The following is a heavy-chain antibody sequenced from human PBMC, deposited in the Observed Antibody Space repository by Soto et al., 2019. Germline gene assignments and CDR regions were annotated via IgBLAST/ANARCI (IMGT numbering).Heavy chain of an antibody. CDR2: IYYSGST. D-gene: IGHD3-3*01. J-gene: IGHJ5*02. CDR3: ARRLDYDFWSGAFDP. CDR1: GGSISSSSYY. Sequence: QLQLQESGPGLVKPSETLSLTCTVSGGSISSSSYYWGWIRQPPGKGLEWIGIIYYSGSTYYNPSLKSRVTISVDTSKNQFSLKLSSVTAADTAVYYCARRLDYDFWSGAFDPWGQGTLVTVSS. V-gene: IGHV4-39*01.